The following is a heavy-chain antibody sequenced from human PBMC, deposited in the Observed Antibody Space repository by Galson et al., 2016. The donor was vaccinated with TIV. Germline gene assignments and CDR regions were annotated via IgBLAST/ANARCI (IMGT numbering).Heavy chain of an antibody. CDR2: MWYDGTHE. D-gene: IGHD2-21*01. J-gene: IGHJ6*02. CDR1: GFTFNSYG. Sequence: SLRLSCAASGFTFNSYGMHWVRQAPGKGLQWVAGMWYDGTHEQYGDSVKGRFTMSRDNSKNRLYLQMIRLRNEDTAAYYCARDRTYCVGECFYNYYYGMDVWGQGTTVIVSS. V-gene: IGHV3-33*01. CDR3: ARDRTYCVGECFYNYYYGMDV.